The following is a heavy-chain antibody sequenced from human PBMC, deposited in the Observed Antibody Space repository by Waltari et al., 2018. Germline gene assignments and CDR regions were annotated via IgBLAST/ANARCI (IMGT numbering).Heavy chain of an antibody. D-gene: IGHD3-16*01. Sequence: QVQLQQWGAGLLKPSETLSLTCAVYGGSFSGYYWSWIRHPPGKGLEWIGEINHSGSTNHNPCLKSRVTISVGTSKNQFSLKLGSVTAADTAGYYCARAGDYDYIWGNPLVDYWGQGTLVTVSS. J-gene: IGHJ4*02. CDR2: INHSGST. V-gene: IGHV4-34*01. CDR3: ARAGDYDYIWGNPLVDY. CDR1: GGSFSGYY.